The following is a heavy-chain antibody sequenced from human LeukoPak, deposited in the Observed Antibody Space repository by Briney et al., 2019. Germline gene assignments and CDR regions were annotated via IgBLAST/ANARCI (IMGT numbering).Heavy chain of an antibody. D-gene: IGHD1-26*01. CDR3: ATSGRIKRDAFDI. J-gene: IGHJ3*02. CDR1: RFTFSSYA. CDR2: ISGGGGST. Sequence: PGGSLRLSCAASRFTFSSYAMSWVRQAPGRGLEWVSTISGGGGSTYYSDSVKGRFTISRDNSKNTLYLQMNSLRAEDTAVYYCATSGRIKRDAFDIWGQGTMVTVSS. V-gene: IGHV3-23*01.